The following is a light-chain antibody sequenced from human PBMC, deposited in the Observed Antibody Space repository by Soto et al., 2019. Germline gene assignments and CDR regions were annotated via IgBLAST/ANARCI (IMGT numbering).Light chain of an antibody. CDR2: EVT. CDR3: SSYAGSSTLGV. CDR1: SSDVAGYNY. V-gene: IGLV2-8*01. Sequence: QSVLAQPPSASGSPVQSVTISCTGTSSDVAGYNYVSWYQQHPGKAPKLIIYEVTKRPSGVPDRFSGSKSGNTASLTVSGLQAEDEADYYCSSYAGSSTLGVFGTGTKVTVL. J-gene: IGLJ1*01.